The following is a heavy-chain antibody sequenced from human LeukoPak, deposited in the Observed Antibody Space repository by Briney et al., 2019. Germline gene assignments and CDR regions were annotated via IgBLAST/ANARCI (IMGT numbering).Heavy chain of an antibody. D-gene: IGHD2-2*01. V-gene: IGHV1-18*01. Sequence: ASVKVSCKTSGYTFTTFGITWVRQAPGQGLEWIGWISAYNGNTNFAQKFQGRVTMTTDTSTNTAYMELRSLRSDDTAVYYCASDGLRGCSSTSCPYFDYWGQGTLVTVSS. CDR2: ISAYNGNT. CDR1: GYTFTTFG. J-gene: IGHJ4*02. CDR3: ASDGLRGCSSTSCPYFDY.